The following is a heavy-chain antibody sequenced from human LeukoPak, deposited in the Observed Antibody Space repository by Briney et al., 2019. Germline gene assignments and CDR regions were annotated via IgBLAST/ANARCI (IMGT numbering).Heavy chain of an antibody. CDR2: ITSSRTYI. CDR3: ARGSKPLGY. D-gene: IGHD3-10*01. J-gene: IGHJ4*02. CDR1: GFTFSSYN. Sequence: GGSLRLSCAASGFTFSSYNMNWFRQAPGKGLEWVSSITSSRTYIYYADAVKGRFTISRDNAKNSVYLQMNSLRAEDTAVYYCARGSKPLGYWGQGTLVTVSS. V-gene: IGHV3-21*01.